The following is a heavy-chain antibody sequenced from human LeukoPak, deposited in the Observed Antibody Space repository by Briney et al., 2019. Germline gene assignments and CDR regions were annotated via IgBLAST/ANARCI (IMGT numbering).Heavy chain of an antibody. CDR3: VKEGDCSSTSCSTNWIDP. Sequence: PGGSLRLSCSASGFTFSSYAMHWVRQAPGKGLEYVSAISINGGSTYYADSVKGRFTISRDNSKNTLYLQMSSLRAEDTAVYYCVKEGDCSSTSCSTNWIDPWGQGALVTVSS. CDR2: ISINGGST. CDR1: GFTFSSYA. J-gene: IGHJ5*02. V-gene: IGHV3-64D*06. D-gene: IGHD2-2*01.